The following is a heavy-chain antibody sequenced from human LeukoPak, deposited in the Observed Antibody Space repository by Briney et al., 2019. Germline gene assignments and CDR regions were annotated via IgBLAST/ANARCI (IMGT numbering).Heavy chain of an antibody. J-gene: IGHJ3*02. Sequence: PSETLSLTCAVYGGSFSGYYWSWIRQPPGKGLEWIGEINHSGSTNYNPSLKSRVTISVDTSKNQFSLKLSSVTAADTAVYYCARGRGYYYDSSGPRGRAFDIWGQGTMVTVSS. D-gene: IGHD3-22*01. CDR3: ARGRGYYYDSSGPRGRAFDI. V-gene: IGHV4-34*01. CDR2: INHSGST. CDR1: GGSFSGYY.